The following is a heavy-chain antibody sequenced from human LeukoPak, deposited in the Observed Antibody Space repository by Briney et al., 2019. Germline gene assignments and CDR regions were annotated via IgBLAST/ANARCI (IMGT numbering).Heavy chain of an antibody. CDR3: ARAYSYYDSSGYY. Sequence: GGSLRLSCAASGFTFRSYWMSWVRQAPGKGLEWVSYISSSGSTIYYADSVKGRFTISRDNAKNSLYLQMNSLRAEDTAVYYCARAYSYYDSSGYYWGQGTLVTVSS. J-gene: IGHJ4*02. CDR2: ISSSGSTI. D-gene: IGHD3-22*01. V-gene: IGHV3-48*03. CDR1: GFTFRSYW.